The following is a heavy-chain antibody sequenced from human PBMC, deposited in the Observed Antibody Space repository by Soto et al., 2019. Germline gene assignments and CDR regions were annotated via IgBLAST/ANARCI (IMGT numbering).Heavy chain of an antibody. Sequence: PSETLSLTCTVSGGSISSGGYYWSWIRQHPGKGLEWIGYIYYSGSTYYNPSLKSRVTISVDTSKNQFSLKLSSVTAADTAVYYCASNRRPDTAMAYWGQGTLVTVSS. CDR3: ASNRRPDTAMAY. J-gene: IGHJ4*02. CDR1: GGSISSGGYY. CDR2: IYYSGST. V-gene: IGHV4-31*03. D-gene: IGHD5-18*01.